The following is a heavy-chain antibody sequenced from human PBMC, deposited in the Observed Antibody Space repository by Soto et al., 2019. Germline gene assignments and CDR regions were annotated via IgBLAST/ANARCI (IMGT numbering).Heavy chain of an antibody. CDR2: IIPIFGTA. D-gene: IGHD3-3*01. V-gene: IGHV1-69*12. CDR3: ARDRQDDFWGGFPWFDP. Sequence: QVQLVQSGAEVKKPGSSVKVSCKASGGTFSSYAISWVRQAPGQGLEWMGGIIPIFGTANYAQKFQGRVTITADESTSTAYMELSSLRSEDTTVYYCARDRQDDFWGGFPWFDPWGQGTLVTVSS. CDR1: GGTFSSYA. J-gene: IGHJ5*02.